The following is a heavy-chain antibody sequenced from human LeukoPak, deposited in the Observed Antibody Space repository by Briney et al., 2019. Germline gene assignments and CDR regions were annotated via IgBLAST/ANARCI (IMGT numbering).Heavy chain of an antibody. V-gene: IGHV1-69*13. J-gene: IGHJ4*02. CDR2: IIPIFGTA. CDR1: GGTFSSYA. D-gene: IGHD5-12*01. CDR3: ARGSVATTQPDY. Sequence: SVTVSCKASGGTFSSYAISWVRQAPGQGLEWMGGIIPIFGTANYAQKFQGRVTITADESTSTAYMELSSLRSEDTAVYYCARGSVATTQPDYWGQGTLVTVSS.